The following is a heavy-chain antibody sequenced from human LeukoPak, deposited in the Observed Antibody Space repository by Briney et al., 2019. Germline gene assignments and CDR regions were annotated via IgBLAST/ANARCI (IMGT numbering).Heavy chain of an antibody. CDR2: IYYSGST. J-gene: IGHJ4*02. D-gene: IGHD2-21*02. Sequence: SETLSLTCTVSGGSISSYYWSWIRQPPGKGLEWIGYIYYSGSTNYNPSLKSRVTISVDTSKNQFSLKLSSVTAADTAVYYCARRGAYCGGDCYEYYFDYWGQGTLVTVSS. CDR1: GGSISSYY. V-gene: IGHV4-59*12. CDR3: ARRGAYCGGDCYEYYFDY.